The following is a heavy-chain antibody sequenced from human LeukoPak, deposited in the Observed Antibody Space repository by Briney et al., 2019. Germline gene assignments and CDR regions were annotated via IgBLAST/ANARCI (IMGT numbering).Heavy chain of an antibody. Sequence: SETLSLTCTVSGDSISSSPYYWGWIRQPPGKGLEWIGNIYYSGNTYYNPSLKSRVTISLDTSENQFSLKLSSVTAADTAVYYCARYDSTGYMVDYWGQGTLVTVSS. J-gene: IGHJ4*02. CDR1: GDSISSSPYY. CDR3: ARYDSTGYMVDY. D-gene: IGHD3-22*01. CDR2: IYYSGNT. V-gene: IGHV4-39*07.